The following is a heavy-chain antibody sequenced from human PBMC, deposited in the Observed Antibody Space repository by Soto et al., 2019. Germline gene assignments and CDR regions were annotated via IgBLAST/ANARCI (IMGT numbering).Heavy chain of an antibody. D-gene: IGHD4-17*01. Sequence: QVQLQESGPGLVKPSQTLSVTCTVSGGSISSGGYYWSWIRQHPGKGLEWIGYIYYSGSTYYNPSLKSRVTISVDTSKNQFSLKLSSVTAADTAVYYCARAMTTVTTSRKESYYFDYWGQGTLVTVSS. V-gene: IGHV4-31*03. CDR1: GGSISSGGYY. CDR3: ARAMTTVTTSRKESYYFDY. CDR2: IYYSGST. J-gene: IGHJ4*02.